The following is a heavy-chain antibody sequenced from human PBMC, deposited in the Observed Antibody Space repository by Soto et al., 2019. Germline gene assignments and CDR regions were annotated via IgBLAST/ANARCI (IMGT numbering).Heavy chain of an antibody. CDR3: AKDLWPVPGGWDS. V-gene: IGHV3-23*05. CDR2: TDKSGSIT. D-gene: IGHD6-19*01. Sequence: EVQLLESGGGLVPPGGSLRLSCAASGFTFSNYAMNWVRQAPGKGLEWVSGTDKSGSITYYADSVRGRFTISRDNSRNTVSLQLDSLGAEDTAVYYCAKDLWPVPGGWDSWGQGSVVFVST. CDR1: GFTFSNYA. J-gene: IGHJ4*02.